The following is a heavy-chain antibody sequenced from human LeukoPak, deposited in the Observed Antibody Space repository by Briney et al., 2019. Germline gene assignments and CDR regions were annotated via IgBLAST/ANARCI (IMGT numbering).Heavy chain of an antibody. J-gene: IGHJ4*02. Sequence: ASVKVSCKASGYTFTGYYMHWVRQAPGQGLEWMGWINPNSGGTNYAQKLQGWVTMTRDTSISTAYMELSRLRSDDTAVYYCALSIAAAGPLDYWGQGTLVTVSS. CDR3: ALSIAAAGPLDY. D-gene: IGHD6-13*01. CDR2: INPNSGGT. CDR1: GYTFTGYY. V-gene: IGHV1-2*04.